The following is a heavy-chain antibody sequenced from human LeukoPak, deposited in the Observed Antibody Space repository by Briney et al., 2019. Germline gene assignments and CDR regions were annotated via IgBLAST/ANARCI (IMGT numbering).Heavy chain of an antibody. CDR2: TYDGVTT. J-gene: IGHJ4*02. Sequence: GGSLKLSCAASGFTRFTFDTYYMNWVRQAPGKGLEWVALTYDGVTTYYGDSVKGRFTISRDNSKNTVYLQMNSLRVEDTAVYYCAGDQGYLNRINRWGQGTLVTVSS. CDR3: AGDQGYLNRINR. CDR1: GFTRFTFDTYY. D-gene: IGHD6-13*01. V-gene: IGHV3-53*01.